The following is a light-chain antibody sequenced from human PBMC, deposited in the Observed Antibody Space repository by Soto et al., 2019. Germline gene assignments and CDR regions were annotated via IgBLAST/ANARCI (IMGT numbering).Light chain of an antibody. CDR1: SSNIGSNT. Sequence: QSVLTQPPSASGTPGQRVTISCSGSSSNIGSNTVNWYQQLPGTAPKLLIYNNNQRPSGFPDRFSGSKSGTSASLAISGLQSEDEADYYCAAWDDSLNGLVFGTGTKVT. V-gene: IGLV1-44*01. CDR2: NNN. J-gene: IGLJ1*01. CDR3: AAWDDSLNGLV.